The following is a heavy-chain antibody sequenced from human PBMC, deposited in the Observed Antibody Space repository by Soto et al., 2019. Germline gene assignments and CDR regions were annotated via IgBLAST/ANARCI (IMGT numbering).Heavy chain of an antibody. CDR3: AADLVVAAAYYYYYGMDV. CDR1: GFTFTSSA. V-gene: IGHV1-58*01. Sequence: SVKVSCKASGFTFTSSAVPWVRQARGQRLEWIGWIVVGSGNTNYAQKFQERVTITRDMSTSTAYMELSSLRSEDTAVYYCAADLVVAAAYYYYYGMDVWGQGTTVTVSS. CDR2: IVVGSGNT. D-gene: IGHD2-15*01. J-gene: IGHJ6*02.